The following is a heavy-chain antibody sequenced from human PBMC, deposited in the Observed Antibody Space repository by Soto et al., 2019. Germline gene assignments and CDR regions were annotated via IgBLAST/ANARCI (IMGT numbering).Heavy chain of an antibody. J-gene: IGHJ4*02. Sequence: QVQLVESGGGVVQPGRSLRLSCAASGFTFSSYGMHWVRQAPGKGLEWVAVISYDGSNKYYAYSVKGRFTISRDNSKNKLYLKMNSLRAEYTAVYYCANLHSSSGWYFDYWGQGTLVTVSS. V-gene: IGHV3-30*18. CDR3: ANLHSSSGWYFDY. D-gene: IGHD6-25*01. CDR2: ISYDGSNK. CDR1: GFTFSSYG.